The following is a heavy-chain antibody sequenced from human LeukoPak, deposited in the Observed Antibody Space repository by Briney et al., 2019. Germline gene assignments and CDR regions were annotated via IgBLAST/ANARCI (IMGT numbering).Heavy chain of an antibody. CDR2: FDPEDGET. V-gene: IGHV1-24*01. Sequence: ASVKVSCKVSGYTLTELSMHWVRQAPGKGLEWVGGFDPEDGETIYAQKFQGRVTMTEDTSTDTAYMELSSLRSEDTAVYYCATALVGRAADDFWDVGVWGKGTTVTVSS. J-gene: IGHJ6*04. CDR1: GYTLTELS. CDR3: ATALVGRAADDFWDVGV. D-gene: IGHD3-3*01.